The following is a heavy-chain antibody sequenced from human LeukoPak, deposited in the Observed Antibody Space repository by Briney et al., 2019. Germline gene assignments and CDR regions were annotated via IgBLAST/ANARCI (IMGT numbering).Heavy chain of an antibody. CDR3: TTRLQHHFDY. Sequence: GGSLRLSCAASGFSFSSYEMNWVRQAPGKGLEWVSYISGSGTTIYYADSVKGRFTISRDNAENSLYLQMDSLRAEDTAVYYCTTRLQHHFDYWGQGTQVTVSS. CDR1: GFSFSSYE. CDR2: ISGSGTTI. J-gene: IGHJ4*02. V-gene: IGHV3-48*03. D-gene: IGHD2-15*01.